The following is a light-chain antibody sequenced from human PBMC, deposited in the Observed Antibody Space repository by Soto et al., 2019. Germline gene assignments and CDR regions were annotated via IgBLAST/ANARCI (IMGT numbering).Light chain of an antibody. CDR1: KLGDKY. Sequence: SYELTQPPSVSVSPGQTASITCSGDKLGDKYACWYQQKPGQSPVLVIYQDSKRPSGIPERFSGSNSGNTATLTISGTQAMDEADYYCQAWDSSPYVFGTGTKVIVL. V-gene: IGLV3-1*01. CDR3: QAWDSSPYV. J-gene: IGLJ1*01. CDR2: QDS.